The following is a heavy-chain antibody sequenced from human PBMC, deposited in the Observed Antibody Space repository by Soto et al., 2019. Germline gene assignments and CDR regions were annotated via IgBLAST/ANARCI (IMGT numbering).Heavy chain of an antibody. CDR2: IWADGSNV. CDR3: ARDGQQLVPYGLDA. CDR1: GFTFSSYW. D-gene: IGHD6-6*01. J-gene: IGHJ6*02. Sequence: VQLVESGGGLVQPGGSLRLSCAASGFTFSSYWMSWVRQAPGKGLEWVAFIWADGSNVEYADSVKGRFTISRDSSKNTVDLQMNSLRAEDTAVYSCARDGQQLVPYGLDAWGQGTTVTVSS. V-gene: IGHV3-33*08.